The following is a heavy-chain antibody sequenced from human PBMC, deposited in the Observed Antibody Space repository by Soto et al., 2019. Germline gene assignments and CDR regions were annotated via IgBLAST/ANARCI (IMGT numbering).Heavy chain of an antibody. V-gene: IGHV1-69*13. CDR3: ARDRGVTMIVGYGMDV. D-gene: IGHD3-22*01. J-gene: IGHJ6*02. CDR2: IIPIFGTA. CDR1: GGTFSSYA. Sequence: EASVKVSCKASGGTFSSYAISWVRQAPGQGLEWMGGIIPIFGTANYAQKFQGRVTITADESTSTAYMELSSLRSDDTAVFYCARDRGVTMIVGYGMDVWGQGTTVTVSS.